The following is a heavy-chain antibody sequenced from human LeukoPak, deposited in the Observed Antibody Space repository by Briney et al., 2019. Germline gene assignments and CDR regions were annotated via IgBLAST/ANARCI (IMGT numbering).Heavy chain of an antibody. CDR2: IYYSGST. Sequence: SETLSLTCTVSGGSISSGGYYWSWIRQRPGTGLEWIGYIYYSGSTNYNPSLKSRVTISVDTSKNQFSLKLSSVTAADTAVYYCARATYYYVSSGKTVFDYWGQGTLVTVSS. D-gene: IGHD3-22*01. CDR1: GGSISSGGYY. V-gene: IGHV4-31*03. J-gene: IGHJ4*02. CDR3: ARATYYYVSSGKTVFDY.